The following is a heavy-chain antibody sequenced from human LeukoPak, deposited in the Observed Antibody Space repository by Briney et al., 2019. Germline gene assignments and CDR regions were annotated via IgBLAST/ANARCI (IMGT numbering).Heavy chain of an antibody. D-gene: IGHD2-8*02. V-gene: IGHV4-39*07. J-gene: IGHJ4*02. Sequence: PSETLSLTCTVSGGSISSSGYYWGWIRQPPGKGLEWIGSIYYSGSTYYNPSLKSRVTISVDTSKNQFSLKLSSLTAADTAVYYCATSRDYWALFSYWGQGPLVTVSS. CDR2: IYYSGST. CDR3: ATSRDYWALFSY. CDR1: GGSISSSGYY.